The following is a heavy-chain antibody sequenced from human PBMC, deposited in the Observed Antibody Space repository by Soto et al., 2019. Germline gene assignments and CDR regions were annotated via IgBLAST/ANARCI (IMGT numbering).Heavy chain of an antibody. CDR1: GYSFTSYW. CDR3: ARLLKRSGWYYFAY. D-gene: IGHD6-19*01. V-gene: IGHV5-51*01. CDR2: IYPGDSDT. J-gene: IGHJ4*02. Sequence: PXEFLKISVKGVGYSFTSYWIGWVRQIPGKGLEWMGIIYPGDSDTRYSPSFQGQVTISADKSISTAYLQWSSLKASDTAMYYCARLLKRSGWYYFAYWGQGTLVPVS.